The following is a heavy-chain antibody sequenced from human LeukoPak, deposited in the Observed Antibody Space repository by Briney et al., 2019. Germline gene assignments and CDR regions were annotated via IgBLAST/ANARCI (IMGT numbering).Heavy chain of an antibody. D-gene: IGHD5-12*01. J-gene: IGHJ4*02. Sequence: ASVKVSCKASGGTFSSYAISWVRQAPGQGLEWMGGIIPIFGTANYAQKFQGRVTITAGESTSTAYMELSSLRSEDTAVYYCAREVYSGYDKFDYWGQGTLVTVSS. CDR2: IIPIFGTA. CDR3: AREVYSGYDKFDY. V-gene: IGHV1-69*13. CDR1: GGTFSSYA.